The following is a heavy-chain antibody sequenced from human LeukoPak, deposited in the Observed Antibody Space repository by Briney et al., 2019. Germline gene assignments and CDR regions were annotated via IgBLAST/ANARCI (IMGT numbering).Heavy chain of an antibody. CDR1: GYTATSYG. D-gene: IGHD3-10*01. J-gene: IGHJ4*02. Sequence: ASVNVSSKASGYTATSYGICWGRPSHEQRHERKGWISAYHGNTNYAQKLQGRVTMTTDTSKSTAYMELRSLRSDDTAVYYCARLMVRGVRYPFDYWGQGTLVTVSS. CDR3: ARLMVRGVRYPFDY. CDR2: ISAYHGNT. V-gene: IGHV1-18*01.